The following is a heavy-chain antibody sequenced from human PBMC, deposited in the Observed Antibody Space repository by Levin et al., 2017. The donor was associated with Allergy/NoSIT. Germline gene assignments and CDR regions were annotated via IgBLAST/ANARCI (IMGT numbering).Heavy chain of an antibody. CDR1: GGSIGTYY. J-gene: IGHJ4*02. CDR2: IFHTGTT. Sequence: SETLSLTCTVSGGSIGTYYWNWIRQPPGKGLEWIGYIFHTGTTYYSPSLKSRFTISVDMSKNQFSRKLTSVAVADTAVYYCARDNYFDSSGYYRLDYWGQGALVTVSS. V-gene: IGHV4-59*01. CDR3: ARDNYFDSSGYYRLDY. D-gene: IGHD3-22*01.